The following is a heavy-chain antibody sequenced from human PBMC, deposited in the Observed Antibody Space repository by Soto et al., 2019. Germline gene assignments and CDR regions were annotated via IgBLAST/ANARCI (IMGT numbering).Heavy chain of an antibody. J-gene: IGHJ6*02. V-gene: IGHV1-69*13. CDR3: ARDSLGSSSPYYYYGMDV. CDR2: IIPIFGTA. D-gene: IGHD6-6*01. CDR1: GGTFSSYS. Sequence: SGKVSCKASGGTFSSYSISWVRQAPGQGLEWMGGIIPIFGTANYAQKFQGRVTITADESTSTAYMELSSLRSEDTAVYYCARDSLGSSSPYYYYGMDVWGQGTTVTVSS.